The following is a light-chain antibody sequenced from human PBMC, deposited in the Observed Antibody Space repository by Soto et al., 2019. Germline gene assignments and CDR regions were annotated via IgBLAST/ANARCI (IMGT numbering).Light chain of an antibody. J-gene: IGKJ4*01. CDR1: QSIGSY. V-gene: IGKV1-39*01. CDR2: GGS. CDR3: QLIYTIPLT. Sequence: IQMTQSPSSLSASLGDRVTITCRASQSIGSYLNWYQQKPGKAPNLLIHGGSILQSGVPPRFSGGGGGTDFTLTISSLQPEDFASYYCQLIYTIPLTFGGGANVDNK.